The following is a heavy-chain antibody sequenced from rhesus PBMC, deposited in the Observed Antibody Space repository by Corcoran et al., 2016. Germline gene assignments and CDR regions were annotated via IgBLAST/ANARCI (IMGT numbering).Heavy chain of an antibody. D-gene: IGHD6-25*01. CDR2: IDGSGGSN. V-gene: IGHV4S14*01. J-gene: IGHJ4*01. Sequence: QVQLQDSGPGLVKPSETLSLTSPVPGGFISGYSYWNSLRQPPGQGLEWVGSIDGSGGSNYLSPSLKSRVTLSVDTSKNQFALKLSSVTAADTAVYYCASDQGSHFDYWGQGVLVTVSS. CDR1: GGFISGYSY. CDR3: ASDQGSHFDY.